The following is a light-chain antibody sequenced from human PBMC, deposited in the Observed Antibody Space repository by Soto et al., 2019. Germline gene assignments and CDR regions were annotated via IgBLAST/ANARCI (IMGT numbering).Light chain of an antibody. J-gene: IGLJ1*01. CDR2: DVT. CDR3: CSYAGSYTYV. CDR1: SSDVGGYTY. V-gene: IGLV2-11*01. Sequence: QSVLTQPRSVSGSPGQSVTISCTGTSSDVGGYTYVSWYQQHPGKAPKLIIYDVTERPSGVPARFSGSKSGNTASLTISGLQAEDEADYCCCSYAGSYTYVFGTGTKVTVL.